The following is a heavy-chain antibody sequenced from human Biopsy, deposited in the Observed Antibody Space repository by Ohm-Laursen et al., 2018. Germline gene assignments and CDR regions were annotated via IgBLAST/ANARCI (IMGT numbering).Heavy chain of an antibody. CDR3: AADSGSGSHFRFDY. CDR1: GGPSSNYA. Sequence: ASVKVSCKASGGPSSNYAFSWVRQAPGQGLEWVGRIVPILGHLNYAQRFQGRVSITADKSTTYVYMELSRLTSGDTAVYYCAADSGSGSHFRFDYWGQGALVSVSS. V-gene: IGHV1-69*04. J-gene: IGHJ4*02. CDR2: IVPILGHL. D-gene: IGHD3-10*01.